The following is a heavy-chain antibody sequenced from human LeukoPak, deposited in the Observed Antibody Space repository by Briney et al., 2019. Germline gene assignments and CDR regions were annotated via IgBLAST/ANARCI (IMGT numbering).Heavy chain of an antibody. J-gene: IGHJ4*02. CDR3: ARDSGNFID. CDR1: GFTFSSYE. Sequence: GGSLRLSCAASGFTFSSYEMNWVRQAPGKGLDWVSSISSSSTYIYYAEPVKGRFTISRDNAKSSLYLQLNSLRAEDTAVCYCARDSGNFIDWGQGTLVTVSS. D-gene: IGHD3-10*01. V-gene: IGHV3-21*01. CDR2: ISSSSTYI.